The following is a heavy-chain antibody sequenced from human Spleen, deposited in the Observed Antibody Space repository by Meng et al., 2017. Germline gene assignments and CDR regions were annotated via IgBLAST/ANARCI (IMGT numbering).Heavy chain of an antibody. CDR3: ANPAFTHPYDSCGFYRS. Sequence: GGSLRLSCAASGFTFSSSAVSWVRQAPGKGLEWVSGVSAGGTTYYADSVKGRFTISRDYSKNTLYLEMNSLRVEDTAVYYCANPAFTHPYDSCGFYRSWGQGTLVTVSS. V-gene: IGHV3-23*01. J-gene: IGHJ5*02. CDR1: GFTFSSSA. CDR2: VSAGGTT. D-gene: IGHD3-22*01.